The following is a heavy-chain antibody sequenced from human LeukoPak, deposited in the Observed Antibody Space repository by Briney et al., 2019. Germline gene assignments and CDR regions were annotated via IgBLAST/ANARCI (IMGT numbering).Heavy chain of an antibody. CDR1: GFTFSSYA. Sequence: GGSLRLSCAASGFTFSSYAMSWVRQAPGKGLEWVANIKEDGSEKYYVDSVKGRFTMSRDNAKNSLYLEIKSLRVEDTAVYYCARGSGWLDYWGQGTLVTVSS. D-gene: IGHD6-19*01. V-gene: IGHV3-7*01. CDR2: IKEDGSEK. J-gene: IGHJ4*02. CDR3: ARGSGWLDY.